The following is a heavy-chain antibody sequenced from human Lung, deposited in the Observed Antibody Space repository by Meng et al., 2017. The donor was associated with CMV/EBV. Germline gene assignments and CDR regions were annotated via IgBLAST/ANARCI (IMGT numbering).Heavy chain of an antibody. J-gene: IGHJ6*02. CDR2: INHSGST. CDR1: GGSFSGYY. D-gene: IGHD2-2*01. CDR3: ARARVVPAYDHGMDF. V-gene: IGHV4-34*01. Sequence: SXTLSLXCAVYGGSFSGYYWSWIRQPPGKGLEWIGEINHSGSTNYNPSLKSRVTISVDTSKNQFSLKLSSVTAADTAVYYCARARVVPAYDHGMDFLGQGXTVTVSS.